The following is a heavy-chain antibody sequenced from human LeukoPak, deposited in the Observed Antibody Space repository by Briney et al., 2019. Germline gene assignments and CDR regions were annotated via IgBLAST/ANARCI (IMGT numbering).Heavy chain of an antibody. CDR1: GFTFSNYW. V-gene: IGHV3-74*01. Sequence: GGSLSLSCAASGFTFSNYWMHWLRQPAGQGMVGVSRIRSGGGDMNYAASVKGRFTVSRDNARNTPYLLMNNLRAEDTAVYYCARDLISGSGSCDYWGQGALVTVSS. D-gene: IGHD3-10*01. CDR3: ARDLISGSGSCDY. CDR2: IRSGGGDM. J-gene: IGHJ4*02.